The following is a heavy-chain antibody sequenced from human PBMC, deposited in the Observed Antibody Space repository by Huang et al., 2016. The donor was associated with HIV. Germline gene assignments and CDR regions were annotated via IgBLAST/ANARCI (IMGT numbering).Heavy chain of an antibody. J-gene: IGHJ4*02. Sequence: EVQLVESGGGLVQPGGSLRLSCAASGFSISSYWMHWVRQAPGKGLVWVSCIKSDGSSTSYADSVKGRFTISRDNAKNTLDLQMNSLRAEDTAVYYCARDPRIQSWLNFFDYWGQGTLVSVSS. CDR2: IKSDGSST. D-gene: IGHD3-22*01. V-gene: IGHV3-74*01. CDR1: GFSISSYW. CDR3: ARDPRIQSWLNFFDY.